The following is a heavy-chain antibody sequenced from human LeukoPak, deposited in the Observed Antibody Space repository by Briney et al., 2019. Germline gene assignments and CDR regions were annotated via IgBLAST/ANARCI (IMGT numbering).Heavy chain of an antibody. D-gene: IGHD3-22*01. CDR1: GYTFTGYY. J-gene: IGHJ6*03. Sequence: GASVKVSCKASGYTFTGYYMHWVRQAPGQGPEWMGWINPNSGGTNYAQKFQGRVTMTRDTSISTAYMELSRLRSDDTAVYYCARSGSSGYYYYYYYMDVWGKGTTVTVSS. CDR2: INPNSGGT. V-gene: IGHV1-2*02. CDR3: ARSGSSGYYYYYYYMDV.